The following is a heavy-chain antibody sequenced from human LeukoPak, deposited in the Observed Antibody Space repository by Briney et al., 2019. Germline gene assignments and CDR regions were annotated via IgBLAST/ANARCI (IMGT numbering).Heavy chain of an antibody. Sequence: SETLSLTCTVSGGSIISSDYHWGWVRQPPGKGLEWIGTISYSGNTDYNPSLRSRVTISVDTSNNQFSLRLGPVTAADTAVYHCARHCCSGPAKRVFDIWGQGTMVTVFS. D-gene: IGHD2-15*01. CDR1: GGSIISSDYH. CDR3: ARHCCSGPAKRVFDI. CDR2: ISYSGNT. V-gene: IGHV4-39*01. J-gene: IGHJ3*02.